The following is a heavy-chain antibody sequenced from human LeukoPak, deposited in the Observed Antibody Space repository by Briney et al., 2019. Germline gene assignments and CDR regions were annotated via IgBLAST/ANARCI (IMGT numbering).Heavy chain of an antibody. CDR3: ATQRWEKLHGSYYYDGMDV. J-gene: IGHJ6*02. V-gene: IGHV1-8*02. CDR1: GYTFTNYD. Sequence: VASVTVSCKASGYTFTNYDLNWVRQAAGQGLEGVGWMNPNSGNADFAQKFKGRITMTGDTTTNTAYMEVFSLTSDDTAIYYCATQRWEKLHGSYYYDGMDVWGQGTTVTVS. D-gene: IGHD1-26*01. CDR2: MNPNSGNA.